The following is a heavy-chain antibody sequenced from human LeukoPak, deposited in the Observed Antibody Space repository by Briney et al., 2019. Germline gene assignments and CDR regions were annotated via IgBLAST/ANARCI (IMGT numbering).Heavy chain of an antibody. D-gene: IGHD3-22*01. CDR3: ARGPYYDSSGYYGYNWFDP. CDR2: MNPNSGNT. Sequence: ASVKVSCKASGYTFTSYDINWVRQATGQGLEWMGWMNPNSGNTSYAQKFQGRVTMTRNTSISTAYMELSSLRSEDTAVYYCARGPYYDSSGYYGYNWFDPWGQGTLVTVSS. J-gene: IGHJ5*02. V-gene: IGHV1-8*01. CDR1: GYTFTSYD.